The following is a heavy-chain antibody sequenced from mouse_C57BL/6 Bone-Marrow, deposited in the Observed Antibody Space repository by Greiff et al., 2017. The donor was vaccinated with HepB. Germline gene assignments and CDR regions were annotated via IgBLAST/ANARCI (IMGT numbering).Heavy chain of an antibody. CDR3: STPRYLAMDY. Sequence: VQLQQSGAELVRPGASVKLSCTASGFNIKDNYMHWVKQRPDQGLEWIGWIDPENGDTNYTQKFKGKATLPADTTSNTAYLQLSSLTSADTAVYYWSTPRYLAMDYWGQGTSVTVSS. CDR1: GFNIKDNY. D-gene: IGHD2-12*01. CDR2: IDPENGDT. V-gene: IGHV14-4*01. J-gene: IGHJ4*01.